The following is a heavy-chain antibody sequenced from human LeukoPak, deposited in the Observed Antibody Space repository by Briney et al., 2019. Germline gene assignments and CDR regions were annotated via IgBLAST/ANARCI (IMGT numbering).Heavy chain of an antibody. Sequence: GGSLRLSCAASGFTFSSYAMSWVRQAPGKGLEWVSAISGSGGSTYYADSVKGRFTISRDNSKNTLYLQMYSLRAEDTAVYYCAKGGKFDFWSTAGFDYWGQGTLVTVSS. V-gene: IGHV3-23*01. J-gene: IGHJ4*02. D-gene: IGHD3-3*01. CDR2: ISGSGGST. CDR1: GFTFSSYA. CDR3: AKGGKFDFWSTAGFDY.